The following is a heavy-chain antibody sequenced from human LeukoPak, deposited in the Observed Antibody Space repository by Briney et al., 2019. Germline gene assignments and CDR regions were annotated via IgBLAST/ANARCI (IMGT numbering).Heavy chain of an antibody. Sequence: PGGSLRLSCAASGFTFSDYYMSWIRQAPGKGLEWVSYISSSSSYTNYADSVKGRFTISRDNAKNSLYLQMNSLRAEDTAVYYCARAAPYYGSGFDAFDIWGQGTMVTVSS. V-gene: IGHV3-11*05. D-gene: IGHD3-10*01. CDR2: ISSSSSYT. CDR3: ARAAPYYGSGFDAFDI. J-gene: IGHJ3*02. CDR1: GFTFSDYY.